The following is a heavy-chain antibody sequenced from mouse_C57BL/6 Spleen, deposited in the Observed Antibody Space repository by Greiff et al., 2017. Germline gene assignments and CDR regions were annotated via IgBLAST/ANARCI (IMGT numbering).Heavy chain of an antibody. D-gene: IGHD2-2*01. CDR1: GYTFTDYY. Sequence: EVQLQQSGPVLVKPGASVKMSCKASGYTFTDYYMNWVKQSHGKSLEWIGVINPYNGGTSYNQKFKGKATLTVDKSSSTAYMELNSLTSEDSAVYYCARWLPYWYFDVWGTGTTVTVSS. V-gene: IGHV1-19*01. CDR2: INPYNGGT. J-gene: IGHJ1*03. CDR3: ARWLPYWYFDV.